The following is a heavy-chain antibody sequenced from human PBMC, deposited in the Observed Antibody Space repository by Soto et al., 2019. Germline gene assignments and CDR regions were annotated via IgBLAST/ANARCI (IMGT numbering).Heavy chain of an antibody. CDR3: ARGVHLDSGGYYYFY. Sequence: QVQLVQSGAEVKKPGSSVRVSCKASGGTFSRYAISWVRQAPGQGLEWMGGIIPLFGTANYAQRFQGRVRITADESTTTAYVELRGLRSEDTAVYYCARGVHLDSGGYYYFYWGQGTLVTVSS. CDR1: GGTFSRYA. D-gene: IGHD3-22*01. V-gene: IGHV1-69*01. J-gene: IGHJ4*02. CDR2: IIPLFGTA.